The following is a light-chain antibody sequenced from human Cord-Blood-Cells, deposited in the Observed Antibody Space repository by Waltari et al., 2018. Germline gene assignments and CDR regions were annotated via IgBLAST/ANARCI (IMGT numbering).Light chain of an antibody. CDR1: QRVSST. J-gene: IGKJ1*01. CDR2: GAS. Sequence: EIVMTQSPATLSVSPGERATLSSRASQRVSSTLAWYQQKPGQAPRLLIYGASTRATGIPARFSGSGSGTEFTLTISSLQSEDFAVYYCQQYNNWPRTFGQGTKVEIK. V-gene: IGKV3-15*01. CDR3: QQYNNWPRT.